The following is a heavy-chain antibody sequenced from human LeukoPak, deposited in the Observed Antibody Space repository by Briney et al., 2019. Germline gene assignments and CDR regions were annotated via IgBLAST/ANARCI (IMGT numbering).Heavy chain of an antibody. CDR2: ISGSGGST. Sequence: GGSLRLSCAASGFTFSSYAMSWVRQAPGKGLEWVSAISGSGGSTYYADPVKGRFTISRDNSKNTLYLQMNSLRAEDTAVYYCARMSGPVEMATIDAFDYWGQGTLVTVSS. CDR1: GFTFSSYA. V-gene: IGHV3-23*01. J-gene: IGHJ4*02. D-gene: IGHD5-24*01. CDR3: ARMSGPVEMATIDAFDY.